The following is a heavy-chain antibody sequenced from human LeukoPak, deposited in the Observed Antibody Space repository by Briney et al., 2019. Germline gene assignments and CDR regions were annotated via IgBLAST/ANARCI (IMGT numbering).Heavy chain of an antibody. V-gene: IGHV1-46*01. CDR2: INPSGGST. J-gene: IGHJ4*02. CDR3: ARGHVEMATIEETLFDY. D-gene: IGHD5-24*01. CDR1: GYTFTSYY. Sequence: ASVKVSCKASGYTFTSYYMQWVRQAPGQGHEWMGIINPSGGSTSYAQKFQGRVTMTRDTSTSTVYMELSSLRSEDTAVYYCARGHVEMATIEETLFDYWGQGTLVTVSS.